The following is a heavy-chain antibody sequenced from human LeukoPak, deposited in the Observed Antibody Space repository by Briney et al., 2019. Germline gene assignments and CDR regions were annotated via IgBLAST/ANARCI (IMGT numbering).Heavy chain of an antibody. D-gene: IGHD6-6*01. CDR3: ATAPPRIAARRHYYYYYMDV. Sequence: APVKVSCKASGYTFTSSDINWVRQATGQGLEWMGWMNPNSGNTGYAQKFQGRVTMTRNTSISTAYMELSSLRSEDTAVYYCATAPPRIAARRHYYYYYMDVWGKGTTVTVSS. J-gene: IGHJ6*03. CDR1: GYTFTSSD. V-gene: IGHV1-8*01. CDR2: MNPNSGNT.